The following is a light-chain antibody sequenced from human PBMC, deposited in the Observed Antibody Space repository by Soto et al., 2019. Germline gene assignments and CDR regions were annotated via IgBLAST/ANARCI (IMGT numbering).Light chain of an antibody. Sequence: QSVLTQPRSVSGSPGQSVTISCTGTSSDVGGYKHVSWYQQYPGKAPKLMIYDVSKRPSGVPDRFSGSTSGNTASLTISGLQAEDEADYYCCSYAGSYTYVFGTGTQLTVL. CDR3: CSYAGSYTYV. V-gene: IGLV2-11*01. CDR1: SSDVGGYKH. J-gene: IGLJ1*01. CDR2: DVS.